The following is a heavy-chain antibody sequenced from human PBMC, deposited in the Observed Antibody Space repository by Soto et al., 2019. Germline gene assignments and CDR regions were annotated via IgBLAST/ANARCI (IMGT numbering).Heavy chain of an antibody. D-gene: IGHD1-26*01. CDR2: ISSSSSTI. CDR1: GFTFSSYS. Sequence: GGSLRLSCAASGFTFSSYSMNWVRQAPGKGLEWVSYISSSSSTIYYADSVKGRFTISRDNAKNSLYLQMNSLRAEDTAVYYCARDIERGYYYYYGMDVWGQGTTVTVSS. V-gene: IGHV3-48*04. J-gene: IGHJ6*02. CDR3: ARDIERGYYYYYGMDV.